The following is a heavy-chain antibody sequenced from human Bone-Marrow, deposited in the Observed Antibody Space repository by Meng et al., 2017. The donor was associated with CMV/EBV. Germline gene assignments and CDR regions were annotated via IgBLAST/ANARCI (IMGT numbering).Heavy chain of an antibody. CDR1: GYTFTGYY. V-gene: IGHV1-2*02. D-gene: IGHD1-26*01. J-gene: IGHJ3*02. CDR2: INPNSGGT. CDR3: ARDKVVGATAYDAFAI. Sequence: ASVKVFCKASGYTFTGYYMHWVRQAPGQGLEWMGWINPNSGGTNYAQKFQGRVTMTRDTSISTAYMELSRLRSDDTAVYYCARDKVVGATAYDAFAIWGQGTRVT.